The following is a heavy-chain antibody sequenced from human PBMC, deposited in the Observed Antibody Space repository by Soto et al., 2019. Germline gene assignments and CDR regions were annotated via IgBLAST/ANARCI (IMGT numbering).Heavy chain of an antibody. CDR1: GGSISSYY. V-gene: IGHV4-59*01. CDR3: ARNLRDGYNFWAADY. D-gene: IGHD3-3*01. Sequence: SETLSLTCTVSGGSISSYYWSWIRQPPGKGLEWIGYIYYSGSTNYNPSLKSRVTISVDTSKNQFSLKLSSVTAADPAVYYCARNLRDGYNFWAADYWGQGTLVTVSS. CDR2: IYYSGST. J-gene: IGHJ4*02.